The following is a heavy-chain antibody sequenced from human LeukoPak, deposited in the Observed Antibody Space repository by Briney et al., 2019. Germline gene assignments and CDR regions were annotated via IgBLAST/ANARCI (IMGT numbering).Heavy chain of an antibody. D-gene: IGHD4/OR15-4a*01. CDR3: ARQGDDYGAMDY. J-gene: IGHJ4*02. Sequence: SETLSLTCAVSGYSISTAYYWGWIRQPPGKGLEWIGTIYHTGTTSYNSSLESRVTMSVGTSKNQFSLKLSSVTAADAAIYYCARQGDDYGAMDYWGQGTLVSVSS. CDR1: GYSISTAYY. V-gene: IGHV4-38-2*01. CDR2: IYHTGTT.